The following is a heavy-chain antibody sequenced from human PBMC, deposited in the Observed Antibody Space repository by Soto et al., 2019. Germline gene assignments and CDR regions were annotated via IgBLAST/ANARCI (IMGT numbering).Heavy chain of an antibody. J-gene: IGHJ4*02. Sequence: PSQTLSLTCAISGDSVSSNSAAWNWIRQSPWRGLEWLGRTYYRSKWYNDHAESVKSRITINTDTSKNQFSLQLSSVTPEDTAVYYCAREVKYGTVYYFDYWGQGTLVTVSS. CDR3: AREVKYGTVYYFDY. V-gene: IGHV6-1*01. CDR2: TYYRSKWYN. CDR1: GDSVSSNSAA. D-gene: IGHD6-6*01.